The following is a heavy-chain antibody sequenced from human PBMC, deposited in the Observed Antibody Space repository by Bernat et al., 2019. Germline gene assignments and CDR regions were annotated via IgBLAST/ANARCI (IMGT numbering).Heavy chain of an antibody. V-gene: IGHV3-30-3*01. D-gene: IGHD6-19*01. Sequence: QVQLVESGGGEVQPGRSLRLSCAASGFTFSSYAMHWVRQAPGKGLEWVAVISYDGSNKYYADSVKGRFTISRDNSKNTLYLQMNSLRAEDTAVYYCARGDGSGWYTGYFDYWGQGTLVTVSS. CDR2: ISYDGSNK. CDR3: ARGDGSGWYTGYFDY. CDR1: GFTFSSYA. J-gene: IGHJ4*02.